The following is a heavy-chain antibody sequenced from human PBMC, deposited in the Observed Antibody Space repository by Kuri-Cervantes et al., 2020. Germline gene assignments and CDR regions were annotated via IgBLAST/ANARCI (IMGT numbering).Heavy chain of an antibody. J-gene: IGHJ3*02. V-gene: IGHV3-23*01. CDR2: ISGSGGST. D-gene: IGHD3-9*01. CDR3: AKGDDILTGYYNDAFDI. CDR1: GFTFSSYA. Sequence: GESLKISCAASGFTFSSYAMSWVRQAPGKGLEWVSAISGSGGSTYYADSVKGRFTISRDNSKNTLYLQINSLRAEDTAVYYCAKGDDILTGYYNDAFDIWGQGTMVTVSS.